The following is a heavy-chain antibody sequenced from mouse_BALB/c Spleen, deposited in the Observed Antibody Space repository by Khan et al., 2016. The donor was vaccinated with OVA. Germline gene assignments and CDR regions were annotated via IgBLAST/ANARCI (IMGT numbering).Heavy chain of an antibody. J-gene: IGHJ4*01. CDR2: IGSDNSII. Sequence: VELVAAGGGLVQPGGPRKLPCAASGFTFRRLGIHWVRQAPAKGLVLVAYIGSDNSIIYNSDTVNGRVTISRDSHKNTLFLQMTRLKSDDTAMCYRCLRIASGEPYVFDYWGQGTSVTVSS. D-gene: IGHD3-1*01. CDR1: GFTFRRLG. V-gene: IGHV5-17*02. CDR3: CLRIASGEPYVFDY.